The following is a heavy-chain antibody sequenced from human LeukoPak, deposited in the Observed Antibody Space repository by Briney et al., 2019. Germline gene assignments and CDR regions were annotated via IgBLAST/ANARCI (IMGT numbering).Heavy chain of an antibody. V-gene: IGHV3-23*01. D-gene: IGHD3-10*01. J-gene: IGHJ4*02. Sequence: GGSLRLSCAASGFTFSNYDMSWVRQAPGKGLEWVSAISGTGDSTYYADSVTGRFSISRDNSKNTLYVQMNSLRAEDTDVYYCAKRGLPDYWGQETLVTVSS. CDR2: ISGTGDST. CDR3: AKRGLPDY. CDR1: GFTFSNYD.